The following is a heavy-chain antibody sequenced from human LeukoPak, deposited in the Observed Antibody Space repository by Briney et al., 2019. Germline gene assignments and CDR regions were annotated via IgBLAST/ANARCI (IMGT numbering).Heavy chain of an antibody. D-gene: IGHD6-13*01. J-gene: IGHJ4*02. CDR1: GFTFSSYA. V-gene: IGHV3-23*01. CDR2: ISGSGGST. Sequence: GGSLRLSCAASGFTFSSYAMSWVRQAPGKGLEWVSAISGSGGSTYYADSVKGRFTISRDNSKNTLYLQMNSLRAEDTAVNYCAKGSAAGILGCDYWGQGTLVTVSS. CDR3: AKGSAAGILGCDY.